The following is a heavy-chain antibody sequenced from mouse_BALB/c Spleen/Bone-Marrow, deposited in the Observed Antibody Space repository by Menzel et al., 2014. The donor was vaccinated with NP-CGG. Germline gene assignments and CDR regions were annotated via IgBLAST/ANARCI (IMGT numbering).Heavy chain of an antibody. V-gene: IGHV1-74*01. Sequence: QVQLQQSEAELVRPGDSVKLSCKASGYSFTNYWMNWMKQRPGQGLEWIGMIHPSDSETRLNQKFKDKATLTVDKSSSTAYMQLSSPTSEDSAVYYCASDDYDGSWFAYWGQGTLVTVSA. CDR3: ASDDYDGSWFAY. CDR2: IHPSDSET. D-gene: IGHD2-4*01. CDR1: GYSFTNYW. J-gene: IGHJ3*01.